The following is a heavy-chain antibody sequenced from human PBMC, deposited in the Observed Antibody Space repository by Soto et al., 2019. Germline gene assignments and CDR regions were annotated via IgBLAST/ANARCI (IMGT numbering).Heavy chain of an antibody. CDR1: GFTFSTYS. CDR2: ISSTGNTI. D-gene: IGHD1-26*01. J-gene: IGHJ4*02. CDR3: AKDISGST. V-gene: IGHV3-48*01. Sequence: PGGSLRLSCAASGFTFSTYSMNWVRQAPGKGLEWVSYISSTGNTIYYADSVKGRFTISRDNSKNTLYLQMNSLRAEDTAVYYCAKDISGSTWGQGTLVPVSS.